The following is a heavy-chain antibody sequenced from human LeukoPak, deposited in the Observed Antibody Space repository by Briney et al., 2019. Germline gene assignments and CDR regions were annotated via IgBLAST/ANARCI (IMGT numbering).Heavy chain of an antibody. CDR1: GFTFDDYA. J-gene: IGHJ4*02. Sequence: GGSLRLSCAASGFTFDDYAMHWVRQAPGKGLEWVSLISGDGGSTNYADSVRGRFTISRDNKKNSLYLHMNSLRTEDTALYYCAKGGIDYGDHWGQGALVTVSS. CDR2: ISGDGGST. V-gene: IGHV3-43*02. D-gene: IGHD4-17*01. CDR3: AKGGIDYGDH.